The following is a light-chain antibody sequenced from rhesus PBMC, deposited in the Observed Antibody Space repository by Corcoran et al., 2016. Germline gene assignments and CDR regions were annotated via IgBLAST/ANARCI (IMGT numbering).Light chain of an antibody. CDR3: QHYYSTPLT. Sequence: DIQMTQSPSSLSASVGDRVTITCRASQGITNDLAWYQQKPGETPKLLISAASSLQSGIPSRFSGSGSGTDFTLTITSLQPEYFATYYCQHYYSTPLTFGGGTKVEIK. V-gene: IGKV1-33*02. CDR1: QGITND. CDR2: AAS. J-gene: IGKJ4*01.